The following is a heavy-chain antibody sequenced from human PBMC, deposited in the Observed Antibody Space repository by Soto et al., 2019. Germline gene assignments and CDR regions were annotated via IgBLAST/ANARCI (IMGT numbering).Heavy chain of an antibody. J-gene: IGHJ6*02. V-gene: IGHV3-23*01. Sequence: GGSLRLSCAASGFIFSSYAMSWVRQAPGKGLEWVSAISGSGGSTYYADSVKGRSTISRDNSNNTLYLQMNSLRVEDTAMYYCVRENYYYGMDVWGQGTAVTVSS. CDR1: GFIFSSYA. CDR3: VRENYYYGMDV. CDR2: ISGSGGST.